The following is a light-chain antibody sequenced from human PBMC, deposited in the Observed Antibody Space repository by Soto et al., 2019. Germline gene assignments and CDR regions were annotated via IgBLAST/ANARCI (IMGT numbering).Light chain of an antibody. CDR2: AAS. CDR3: LLDYAYFWA. CDR1: QGIRSA. Sequence: QLTQSPSSLSASVGDRVTITCRASQGIRSALGWYQQKPGKVPKLLIYAASTLQSGVPSRFSGSGFGTDFTLTINSLQPEDFATYYCLLDYAYFWAFGQGTKVDI. J-gene: IGKJ1*01. V-gene: IGKV1-6*01.